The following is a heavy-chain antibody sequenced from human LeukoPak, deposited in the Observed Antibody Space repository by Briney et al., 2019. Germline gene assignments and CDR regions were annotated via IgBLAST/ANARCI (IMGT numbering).Heavy chain of an antibody. CDR3: ARDVSSMFPSWFDP. Sequence: SETLSLTCSVSGDSISSRTYYWTWIRQHPEKGLEWIGYIWNSGSNNYNPALKSRVTISVDTSKNQFSLKLTSVTAADTAIYYCARDVSSMFPSWFDPWGQGILVIVSS. V-gene: IGHV4-31*03. J-gene: IGHJ5*02. D-gene: IGHD6-6*01. CDR2: IWNSGSN. CDR1: GDSISSRTYY.